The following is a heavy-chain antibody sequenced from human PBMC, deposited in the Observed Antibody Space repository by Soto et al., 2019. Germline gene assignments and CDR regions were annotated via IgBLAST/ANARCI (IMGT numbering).Heavy chain of an antibody. D-gene: IGHD2-21*01. CDR3: ARGSSFRGDFDI. J-gene: IGHJ3*02. V-gene: IGHV4-4*02. Sequence: SETLSLTSGVSGGSVISSSWWTWLRQSPGKGLEWIGEIYHAGSPNYNPSFQSRVIISLDKSKNNFSLRLTSVTAADAAIYYCARGSSFRGDFDIWGQGTTVTVSS. CDR1: GGSVISSSW. CDR2: IYHAGSP.